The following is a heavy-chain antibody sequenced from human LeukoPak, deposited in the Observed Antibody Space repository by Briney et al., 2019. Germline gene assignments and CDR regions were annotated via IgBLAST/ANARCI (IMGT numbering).Heavy chain of an antibody. Sequence: GGSLRLSCSASGFTFWSYGMLGVRQAPGKALEWVAVISYDGSNKYYAASVKGRFTISRDNSKTTLYLQMNSLRAEDTAVYYCAKSRYFVWLRTTVPESFQHWGQGTLVTVSS. D-gene: IGHD3-9*01. CDR2: ISYDGSNK. CDR1: GFTFWSYG. J-gene: IGHJ1*01. V-gene: IGHV3-30*18. CDR3: AKSRYFVWLRTTVPESFQH.